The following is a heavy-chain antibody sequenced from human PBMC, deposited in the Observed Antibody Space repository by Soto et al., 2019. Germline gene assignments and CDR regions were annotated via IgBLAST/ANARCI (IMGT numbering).Heavy chain of an antibody. D-gene: IGHD3-22*01. CDR2: ISFSGTT. J-gene: IGHJ6*02. CDR3: ARRSGYNFYYNYYGMDV. Sequence: SETLSLTCTVSGGSISSSNYYWGWIRQPPGKGLEWIGSISFSGTTYYNPSLKSRVTISVDTSKNRFSLKLSSVTAADTAVYYCARRSGYNFYYNYYGMDVWGQGTTVTVSS. CDR1: GGSISSSNYY. V-gene: IGHV4-39*01.